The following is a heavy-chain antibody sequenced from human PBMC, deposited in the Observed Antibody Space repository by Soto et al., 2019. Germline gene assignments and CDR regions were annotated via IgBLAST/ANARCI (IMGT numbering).Heavy chain of an antibody. CDR2: IYWNDDK. CDR3: AHSEYDFWSGYPRLDY. D-gene: IGHD3-3*01. J-gene: IGHJ4*02. Sequence: SGPTLVKPTQTLTLTCTFSGFSLSTSGVGVGWIRQPPGKALEWLALIYWNDDKRYSPSLKSRLTITKDTSKNQGVLTMTNMDPVDTATYYCAHSEYDFWSGYPRLDYWGQGTLVTVSS. V-gene: IGHV2-5*01. CDR1: GFSLSTSGVG.